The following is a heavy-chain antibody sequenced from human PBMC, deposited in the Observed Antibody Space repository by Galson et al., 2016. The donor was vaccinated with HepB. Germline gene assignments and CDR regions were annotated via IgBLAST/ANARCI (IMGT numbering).Heavy chain of an antibody. J-gene: IGHJ2*01. CDR1: GGTFTSYA. D-gene: IGHD3-22*01. V-gene: IGHV1-69*13. CDR3: ARGRATYDSSGYYRNPYFYFDL. CDR2: IIPIFGTA. Sequence: SVKVSCKASGGTFTSYAISWVRQAPGQGLEWMGGIIPIFGTANYAQKVQGRVTITADESTSTAYMELSSRRSEDTAVYYCARGRATYDSSGYYRNPYFYFDLWGRGTLVTVSS.